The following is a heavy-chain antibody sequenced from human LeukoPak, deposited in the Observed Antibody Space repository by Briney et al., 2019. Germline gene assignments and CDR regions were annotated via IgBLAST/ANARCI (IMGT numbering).Heavy chain of an antibody. CDR2: IYSGGST. CDR1: GFTVRSNY. D-gene: IGHD2-15*01. Sequence: GGSRRLSCAASGFTVRSNYMSWVRHAPGKGLEWVSVIYSGGSTYYADSVKGRFTISRDNSKNTLYLQMKSLRAAETAVYYCAGRYCSGGSCYHIDYWGQGTLVTVSS. V-gene: IGHV3-53*01. J-gene: IGHJ4*02. CDR3: AGRYCSGGSCYHIDY.